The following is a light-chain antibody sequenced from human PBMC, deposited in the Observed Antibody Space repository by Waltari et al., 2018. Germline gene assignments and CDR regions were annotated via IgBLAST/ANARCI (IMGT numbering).Light chain of an antibody. V-gene: IGKV3-20*01. CDR1: QSVSSSY. Sequence: EIVLTQSPATMSLSPGERATLSCRASQSVSSSYLAWYQQKPGQAPRRLIYGASSRATGSPDRFSGSGSGTDFTLTINRLEPEDFAVYYCQEYGSSPRITFGPGTKVDIK. CDR2: GAS. CDR3: QEYGSSPRIT. J-gene: IGKJ3*01.